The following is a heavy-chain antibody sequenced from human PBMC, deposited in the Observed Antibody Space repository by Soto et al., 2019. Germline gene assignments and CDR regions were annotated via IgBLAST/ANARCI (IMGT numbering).Heavy chain of an antibody. CDR2: TSYDGSDK. Sequence: ESGGGVVQPGTSLRVSCVGSGFTFRSYVIHWVRQAPGKGLEWVALTSYDGSDKYYGDSVRGRFTISRDNSRNTVDLQMDILRLEDAALYYCARWGTTGGLDVWGQGTLVSVSS. V-gene: IGHV3-30*19. J-gene: IGHJ1*01. D-gene: IGHD3-16*01. CDR1: GFTFRSYV. CDR3: ARWGTTGGLDV.